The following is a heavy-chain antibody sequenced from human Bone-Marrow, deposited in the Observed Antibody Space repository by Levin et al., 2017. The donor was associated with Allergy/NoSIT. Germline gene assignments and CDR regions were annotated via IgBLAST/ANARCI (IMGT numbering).Heavy chain of an antibody. CDR1: GFTFSSYA. V-gene: IGHV3-23*01. D-gene: IGHD6-6*01. Sequence: GGSLRLSCAASGFTFSSYAMSWVRQAPGKGLEWVSAISGSGGSTYYADSVKGRFTISRDNSKNTLYLQMNSLRAEDTAVYYCAQYSSSSGSVDYWGQGTLVTVSS. J-gene: IGHJ4*02. CDR2: ISGSGGST. CDR3: AQYSSSSGSVDY.